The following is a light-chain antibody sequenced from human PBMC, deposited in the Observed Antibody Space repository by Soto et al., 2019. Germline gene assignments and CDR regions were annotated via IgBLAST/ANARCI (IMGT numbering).Light chain of an antibody. V-gene: IGKV3-20*01. CDR2: AAS. J-gene: IGKJ1*01. CDR3: QQYGSSPQT. CDR1: QSFSSNY. Sequence: EIVLTQSPGTLSLSPGERATLACRASQSFSSNYLAWFQQKPGQAPRLLIYAASSRATGIPDRFSGSGSGTDFTLTISRLEPEDFAVYYCQQYGSSPQTFGQGTKVDIK.